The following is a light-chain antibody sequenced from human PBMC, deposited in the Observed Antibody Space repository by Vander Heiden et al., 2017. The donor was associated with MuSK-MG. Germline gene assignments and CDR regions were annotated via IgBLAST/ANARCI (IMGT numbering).Light chain of an antibody. V-gene: IGKV3-20*01. Sequence: EIALTQSPGTLSLSPGERATLSCRASQSVSSSYLAWYQQKPGQAPRLLIYGTSSRATGIPDRFSGSGSGTDFTLTISRLEPEDLAVYYCQQYGSSPPWTFGQGTKVEIK. J-gene: IGKJ1*01. CDR2: GTS. CDR3: QQYGSSPPWT. CDR1: QSVSSSY.